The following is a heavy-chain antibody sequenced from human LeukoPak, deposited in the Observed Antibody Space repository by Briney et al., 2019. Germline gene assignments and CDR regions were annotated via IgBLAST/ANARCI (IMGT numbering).Heavy chain of an antibody. Sequence: SETLSLTCSVSGGSISGYYWSWIRQPPGKGLEWIGYIHYSGSTNYNPSLKSRVTISVDTSKNQFSLKLSSVTAADTAVYFCARLRISRDYYFDYWAREPWSPSPQ. V-gene: IGHV4-59*01. CDR1: GGSISGYY. D-gene: IGHD2/OR15-2a*01. CDR3: ARLRISRDYYFDY. J-gene: IGHJ4*02. CDR2: IHYSGST.